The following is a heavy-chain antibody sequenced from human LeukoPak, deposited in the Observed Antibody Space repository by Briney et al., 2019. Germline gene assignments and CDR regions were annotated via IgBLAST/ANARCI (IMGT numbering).Heavy chain of an antibody. CDR1: GGTFSSYA. CDR2: IIPIFGTA. CDR3: AKDGEAYCGGDCSGYYFDY. J-gene: IGHJ4*02. Sequence: SVKVSCKASGGTFSSYAISWVRQAPGQGLEWMGWIIPIFGTANYAQKFQGRVTITADESTSTAYMELSSLRSEDTAVYYCAKDGEAYCGGDCSGYYFDYWGQGTLVTVSS. D-gene: IGHD2-21*02. V-gene: IGHV1-69*01.